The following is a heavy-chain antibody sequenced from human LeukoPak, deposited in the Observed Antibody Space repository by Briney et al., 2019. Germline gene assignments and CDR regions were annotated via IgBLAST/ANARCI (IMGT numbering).Heavy chain of an antibody. CDR1: GGSISSGDYY. CDR3: ARQPYSSGYYFSFDY. CDR2: IYYSGST. D-gene: IGHD3-22*01. V-gene: IGHV4-30-4*08. Sequence: SQTLSLTCTVSGGSISSGDYYWSWIRQPPGKCLEWIGYIYYSGSTYYNPSLKSRVAISVDTSKNQFSLKLSSVTAADTAVYYCARQPYSSGYYFSFDYWGQGTLVTVSS. J-gene: IGHJ4*02.